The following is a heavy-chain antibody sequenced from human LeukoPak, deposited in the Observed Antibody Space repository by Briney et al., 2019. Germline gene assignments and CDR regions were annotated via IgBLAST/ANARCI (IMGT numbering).Heavy chain of an antibody. Sequence: GGSLRLSCAASGLILSSYVMSWVRQAPGKGLEWVSTITVSGGRTYYADSVKGRFTISRDNSKNTLYLQMNSLRAEDTAVYYCAKGYNYGFGHNVGDYYYYMDVWGKGTTVTVSS. CDR2: ITVSGGRT. J-gene: IGHJ6*03. D-gene: IGHD5-18*01. CDR3: AKGYNYGFGHNVGDYYYYMDV. CDR1: GLILSSYV. V-gene: IGHV3-23*01.